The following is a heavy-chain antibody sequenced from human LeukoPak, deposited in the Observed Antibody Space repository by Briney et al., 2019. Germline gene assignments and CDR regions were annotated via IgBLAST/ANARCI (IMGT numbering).Heavy chain of an antibody. Sequence: SETLSLTCTVSGGSISSYYWSWIRQPPGKGLEWIGHIYYSGSTNYNPSLKSRVTISVDTSKNQFSLKLSSVTAADTAVYYCARGGRVEVVPDYWGPGTLVTVSS. D-gene: IGHD2-15*01. CDR1: GGSISSYY. CDR3: ARGGRVEVVPDY. V-gene: IGHV4-59*01. J-gene: IGHJ4*02. CDR2: IYYSGST.